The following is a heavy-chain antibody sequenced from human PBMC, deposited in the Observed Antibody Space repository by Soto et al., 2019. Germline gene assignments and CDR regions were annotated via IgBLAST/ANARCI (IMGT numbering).Heavy chain of an antibody. CDR3: ARIAPLYGMDV. CDR1: GFTFSSYA. CDR2: ISYDGSNK. D-gene: IGHD2-15*01. Sequence: GGSLRLSCAASGFTFSSYAMHWVRQAPGKGLEWVAVISYDGSNKYYADSVKGRFTISRDNSKNTLYLQMNSLRAEDTAVYYCARIAPLYGMDVWGQGTTVTVSS. J-gene: IGHJ6*02. V-gene: IGHV3-30-3*01.